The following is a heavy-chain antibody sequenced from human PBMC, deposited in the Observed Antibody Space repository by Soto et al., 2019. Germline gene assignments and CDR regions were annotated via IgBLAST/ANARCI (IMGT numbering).Heavy chain of an antibody. V-gene: IGHV4-39*01. CDR1: GGSISSSTHY. D-gene: IGHD3-16*01. Sequence: QLQLQESGPGLVKPSETLSLICTVSGGSISSSTHYWGWIRQPPGKGLEWIGTIYYRGITYYNSSLKSRVTISIDASKNQFYLKLSSVTAAGAAVYYCACPFGGGYNTHWGQATLVTVS. CDR2: IYYRGIT. J-gene: IGHJ4*02. CDR3: ACPFGGGYNTH.